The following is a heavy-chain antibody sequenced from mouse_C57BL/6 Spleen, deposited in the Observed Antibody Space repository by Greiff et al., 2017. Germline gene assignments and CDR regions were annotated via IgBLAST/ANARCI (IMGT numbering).Heavy chain of an antibody. Sequence: QVQLQQSGPELVKPGASVKLSCKASGYTFTSYCMHWVKQRPGRGLEWIGRIAPDSGVTKYNEKFKSKATLTVDTPSSTAYMQHSSLTADDSVVYYWATSGTDGYWHAWGQGTTLTVSS. V-gene: IGHV1-72*01. CDR3: ATSGTDGYWHA. J-gene: IGHJ2*01. D-gene: IGHD2-3*01. CDR1: GYTFTSYC. CDR2: IAPDSGVT.